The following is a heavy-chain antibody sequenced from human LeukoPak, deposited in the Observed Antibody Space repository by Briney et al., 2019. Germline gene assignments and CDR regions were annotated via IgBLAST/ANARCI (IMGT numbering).Heavy chain of an antibody. CDR2: MHSTGST. V-gene: IGHV4-59*08. J-gene: IGHJ4*02. CDR3: ARQDNDYPYYFDY. CDR1: GGSVSGFY. Sequence: SETLSLTCTVSGGSVSGFYWSWLRQPPGKGLEWLGYMHSTGSTNYNPSLKSRVPFSVDTSKNQFSLSLNSVTAADTAVYYCARQDNDYPYYFDYWGQGNLVTVSS. D-gene: IGHD4-11*01.